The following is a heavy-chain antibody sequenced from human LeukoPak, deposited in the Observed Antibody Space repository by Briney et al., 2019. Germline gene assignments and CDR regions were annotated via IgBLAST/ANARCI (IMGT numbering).Heavy chain of an antibody. J-gene: IGHJ3*02. D-gene: IGHD3-22*01. CDR1: GGSISSSSYY. CDR2: IYTSGST. V-gene: IGHV4-61*02. CDR3: ARGPYSYDSSGAFDI. Sequence: SETLSLTCTVSGGSISSSSYYWSWIRQPAGKGLEWTGRIYTSGSTNYNPSLKSRVTISVDTSKNQFSLKLSSVTAADTAVYFCARGPYSYDSSGAFDIWGQGTMVTVSS.